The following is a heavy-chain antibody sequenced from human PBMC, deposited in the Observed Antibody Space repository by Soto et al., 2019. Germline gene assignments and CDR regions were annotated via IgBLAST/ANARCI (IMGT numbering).Heavy chain of an antibody. CDR2: VYYSGST. CDR1: GGSTSSGGYY. Sequence: SGTLSLTCTVSGGSTSSGGYYWSWIRQYPGKGLEWIGFVYYSGSTYYNPSLKSRVIISVDTSKKQFSLKLSSVTAADTAVYYCARDAALKWFDPWGQGTLVTVSS. J-gene: IGHJ5*02. CDR3: ARDAALKWFDP. D-gene: IGHD2-15*01. V-gene: IGHV4-31*03.